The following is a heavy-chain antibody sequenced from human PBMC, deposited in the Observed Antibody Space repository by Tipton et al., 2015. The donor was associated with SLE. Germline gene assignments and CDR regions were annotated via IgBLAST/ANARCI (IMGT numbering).Heavy chain of an antibody. Sequence: SLRLSCAASRLSISNNWMSWVRQAPGKGLEWVSSISGSSTYIFHTDSVRGRFTISRDNAKNSLFLQMDSLRADDTAVYYCARALGYTYRSSLDYWGQGTLVTVSS. V-gene: IGHV3-21*01. D-gene: IGHD1-1*01. CDR1: RLSISNNW. CDR3: ARALGYTYRSSLDY. CDR2: ISGSSTYI. J-gene: IGHJ4*01.